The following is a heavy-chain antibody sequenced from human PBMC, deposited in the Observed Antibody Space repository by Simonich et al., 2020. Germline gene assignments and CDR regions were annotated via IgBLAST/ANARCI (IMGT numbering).Heavy chain of an antibody. CDR2: IYHSGST. J-gene: IGHJ6*02. CDR1: GYSISSGYY. D-gene: IGHD6-13*01. Sequence: QVQLQESGPGLVKPSETLSLTCAVSGYSISSGYYWGWIRQPPGKGLEWIGIIYHSGSTSYNPSLKSRVTISVDTSKNQFSLKLSSVTAADTAVYYCARVGYSNYYYYGMDVWGQGTTVTVSS. CDR3: ARVGYSNYYYYGMDV. V-gene: IGHV4-38-2*01.